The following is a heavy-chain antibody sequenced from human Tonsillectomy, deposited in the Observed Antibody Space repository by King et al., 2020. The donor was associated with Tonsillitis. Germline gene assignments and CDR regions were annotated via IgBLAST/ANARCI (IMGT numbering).Heavy chain of an antibody. Sequence: QLVQSGAEVKKPGASVKVSCKASGYSFTDYYLHWVRQAPGQGLEWMGWINPNSGGTKYAQKFQGRVTMTRDTSISTAYMEMSRLRSDDTAVYYCARVFIMSNAFDIWGQGTMITVSS. V-gene: IGHV1-2*02. CDR3: ARVFIMSNAFDI. CDR1: GYSFTDYY. J-gene: IGHJ3*02. CDR2: INPNSGGT. D-gene: IGHD3-10*01.